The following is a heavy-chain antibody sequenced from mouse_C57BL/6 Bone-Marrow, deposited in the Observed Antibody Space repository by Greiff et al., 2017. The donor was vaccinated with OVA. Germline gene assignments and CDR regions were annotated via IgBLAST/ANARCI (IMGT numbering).Heavy chain of an antibody. CDR2: ISSGGSYT. V-gene: IGHV5-6*01. CDR1: GFTFSSYG. CDR3: ARHDWFFDY. Sequence: EVQVVESGGDLVKPGGSLKLSCAAPGFTFSSYGMSWVRQTPDKRLEWVATISSGGSYTYYPDSVKGRFTISRDNAKNTLYLQMSSLKSEDTAMYYCARHDWFFDYWGQGTTLTVSS. J-gene: IGHJ2*01. D-gene: IGHD2-13*01.